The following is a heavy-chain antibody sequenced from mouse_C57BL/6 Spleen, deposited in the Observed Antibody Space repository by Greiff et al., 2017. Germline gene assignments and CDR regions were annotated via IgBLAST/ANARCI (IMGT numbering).Heavy chain of an antibody. J-gene: IGHJ3*01. D-gene: IGHD1-1*01. CDR3: ARDYGSSPFAY. V-gene: IGHV5-17*01. CDR1: GFTFSDYG. CDR2: ISSGSSTI. Sequence: VQLKESGGGLVKPGGSLKLSCAASGFTFSDYGMHWVRQAPEKGLEWVAYISSGSSTIYYADTVKGRFTISRDNATNTLFLQMTSLRSEDTAMYYCARDYGSSPFAYWGQGTLVTVSA.